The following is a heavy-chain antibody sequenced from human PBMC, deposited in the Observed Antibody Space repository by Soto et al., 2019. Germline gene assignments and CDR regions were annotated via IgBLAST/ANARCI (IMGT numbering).Heavy chain of an antibody. CDR2: IGTTGDT. CDR1: GFTFSSYD. CDR3: ARALRPSLFDY. J-gene: IGHJ4*01. Sequence: PGGALTLFCSASGFTFSSYDMHWVRQGTGKGLEWVSAIGTTGDTYYAGSVKGRFTISRENAKNSLYLQMNSLRAGDTAIYFCARALRPSLFDYCAHGTPVTVSS. D-gene: IGHD4-17*01. V-gene: IGHV3-13*04.